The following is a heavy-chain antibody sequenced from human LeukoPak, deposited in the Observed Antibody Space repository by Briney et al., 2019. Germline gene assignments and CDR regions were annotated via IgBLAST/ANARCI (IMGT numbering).Heavy chain of an antibody. CDR3: AKDDFDY. Sequence: GGSLRLSCAASGFTFSSYSMNWVRQAPGKGLEWVSSITSSGRYIYYADSVKGRFTISRDNSENSLYLQMNSLRAEDTAVYYCAKDDFDYWGQGTLVTVSS. J-gene: IGHJ4*02. CDR2: ITSSGRYI. V-gene: IGHV3-21*01. CDR1: GFTFSSYS.